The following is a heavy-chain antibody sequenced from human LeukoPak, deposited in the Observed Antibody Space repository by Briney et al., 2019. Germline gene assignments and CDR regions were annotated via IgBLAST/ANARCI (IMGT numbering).Heavy chain of an antibody. D-gene: IGHD2-15*01. V-gene: IGHV1-18*01. CDR1: GYTFTSYG. CDR3: ARSIGYCSGGSCYEESGNWFDP. CDR2: ISAYNGNT. J-gene: IGHJ5*02. Sequence: ASVKVSCKASGYTFTSYGISWVRQAPGQGLEWMGWISAYNGNTNYAQKLQGRATMTTDTSTSTAYMELRSLRSDDTAVYYCARSIGYCSGGSCYEESGNWFDPWGQGTLVTVSS.